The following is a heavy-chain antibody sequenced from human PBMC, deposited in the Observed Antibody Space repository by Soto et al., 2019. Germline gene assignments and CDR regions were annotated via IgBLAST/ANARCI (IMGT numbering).Heavy chain of an antibody. Sequence: EVQLAESGGGLVQPGGSLRLSCAASGFTFNSYWMHWVRQVPGKGLVWVSRINNDGSTTNYADSVKGRFTISRDNARNTVYLQMNCLRAYDTAVYYCVRGVIAANCFDYWGQGTLVTVSS. CDR3: VRGVIAANCFDY. V-gene: IGHV3-74*01. CDR1: GFTFNSYW. CDR2: INNDGSTT. D-gene: IGHD2-15*01. J-gene: IGHJ4*02.